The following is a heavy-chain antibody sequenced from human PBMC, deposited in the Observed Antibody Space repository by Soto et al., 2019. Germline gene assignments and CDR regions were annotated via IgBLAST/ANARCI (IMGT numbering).Heavy chain of an antibody. Sequence: LRLSCAASGFTFNNYAMHWVRQAPGKGLEWVAVTSYDEKNKYYTDSVKGRFTISRDNSKNTLYLQMNNLRTEDTAVYYCARAYSSGWSLPFDYWGQGTLVTVSS. CDR3: ARAYSSGWSLPFDY. CDR2: TSYDEKNK. D-gene: IGHD6-19*01. V-gene: IGHV3-30*04. CDR1: GFTFNNYA. J-gene: IGHJ4*02.